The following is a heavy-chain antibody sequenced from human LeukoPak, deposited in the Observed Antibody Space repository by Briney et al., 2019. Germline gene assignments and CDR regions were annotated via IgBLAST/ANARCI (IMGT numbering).Heavy chain of an antibody. CDR2: ISSSGSTI. Sequence: GGSLRLSCAASGFTFSSYGMHWVRQAPGKGLEWVSYISSSGSTIYYADSVKGRFTISRDNAKNSLYLQMNSLRAEDTAVYYCARVDSSGWYWGRSLLDYFDYWGQGTLVTVSS. V-gene: IGHV3-48*04. CDR3: ARVDSSGWYWGRSLLDYFDY. CDR1: GFTFSSYG. D-gene: IGHD6-19*01. J-gene: IGHJ4*02.